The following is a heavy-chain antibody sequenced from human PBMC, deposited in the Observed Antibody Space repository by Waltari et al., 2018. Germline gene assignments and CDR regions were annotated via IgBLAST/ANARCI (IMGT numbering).Heavy chain of an antibody. CDR2: IDPRDSYT. V-gene: IGHV5-10-1*03. CDR3: ARHEYSTSSVDYYFGLDF. Sequence: EVQLVQSGAEVRKPGESLTISCQGFGYSFSSHWISWVRQMPGKGLEWMGGIDPRDSYTDYSPSFQGHVTISGDKSIATAFLHWSSLKASDTAVYYCARHEYSTSSVDYYFGLDFWGQGTTVTVSS. CDR1: GYSFSSHW. J-gene: IGHJ6*02. D-gene: IGHD6-6*01.